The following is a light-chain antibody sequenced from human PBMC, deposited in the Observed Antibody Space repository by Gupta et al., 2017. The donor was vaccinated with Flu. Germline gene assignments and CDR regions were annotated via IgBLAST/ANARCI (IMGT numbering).Light chain of an antibody. V-gene: IGKV3-20*01. Sequence: IVLTQSPGTLSLSPGERATLSCRASQSVTSAYLAWYQQKPGQAPRLLIYGASTRATGVPDRFSGSGSGTDFTLTISRLEPEDFAVYYCQQFSNSALYTFGPGTKVDVK. CDR2: GAS. J-gene: IGKJ3*01. CDR1: QSVTSAY. CDR3: QQFSNSALYT.